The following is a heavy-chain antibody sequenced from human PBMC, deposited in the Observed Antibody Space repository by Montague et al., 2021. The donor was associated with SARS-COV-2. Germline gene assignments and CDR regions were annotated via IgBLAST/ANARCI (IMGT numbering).Heavy chain of an antibody. Sequence: SETLSLTCTVSSGSISSSSYYWGWIRQPPGKGLEWIGSIYYSGSTYYNPSLKSRVTISVDTSKNQFSLKLSSVTAADTAVYYRARHPLGYCSSTSCYVGWGQGTLVTVSS. V-gene: IGHV4-39*01. D-gene: IGHD2-2*01. J-gene: IGHJ4*02. CDR1: SGSISSSSYY. CDR2: IYYSGST. CDR3: ARHPLGYCSSTSCYVG.